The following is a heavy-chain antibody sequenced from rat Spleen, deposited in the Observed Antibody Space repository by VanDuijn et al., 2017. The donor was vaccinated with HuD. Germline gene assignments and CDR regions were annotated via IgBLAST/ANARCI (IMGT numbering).Heavy chain of an antibody. CDR3: TRDGTTDYYPYVMDA. CDR2: ITNTGGST. Sequence: EVQLVESDGGLVQPGRSLKLSCAASGFIFSDYYMAWVRQAPGKGLEWVASITNTGGSTYYPDSVKGRFTISRDNAKSTLYLQMNSLRSEDTATYYCTRDGTTDYYPYVMDAWGQGVMVTVSS. V-gene: IGHV5-31*01. CDR1: GFIFSDYY. D-gene: IGHD1-6*01. J-gene: IGHJ2*01.